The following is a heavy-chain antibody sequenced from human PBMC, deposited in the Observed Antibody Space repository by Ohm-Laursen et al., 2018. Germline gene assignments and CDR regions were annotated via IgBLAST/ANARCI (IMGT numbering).Heavy chain of an antibody. J-gene: IGHJ3*02. Sequence: SLRLSCAASGFTFSSYGMHWVRQAPGKGLEWVAVISYDGSNKYYADSVKGRFTISRDNSKNTLYLQMNSLRAEDTAVYYCAKGPRGMISSRFGAFDIWGQGTMVTVSS. CDR2: ISYDGSNK. V-gene: IGHV3-30*18. CDR1: GFTFSSYG. D-gene: IGHD3-10*01. CDR3: AKGPRGMISSRFGAFDI.